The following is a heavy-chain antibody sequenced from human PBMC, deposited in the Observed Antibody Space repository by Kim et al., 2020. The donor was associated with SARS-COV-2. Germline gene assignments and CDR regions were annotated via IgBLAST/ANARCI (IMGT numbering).Heavy chain of an antibody. V-gene: IGHV1-18*01. J-gene: IGHJ4*02. Sequence: DYAQKFQGRVTMTTDTSTSTAYMELRSLRSDDTAVYYCARGDGDWGFDYWGQGTLVTVSS. D-gene: IGHD7-27*01. CDR3: ARGDGDWGFDY.